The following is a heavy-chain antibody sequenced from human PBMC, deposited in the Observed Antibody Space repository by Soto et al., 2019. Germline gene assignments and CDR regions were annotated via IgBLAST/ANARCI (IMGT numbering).Heavy chain of an antibody. Sequence: ASVKVSCKASGYTFTGYYMHWVRHAPGQGLEWMGWINPNSGGTNYAQKFQGWVTMTRDTSISTAYMELSRLRSDDTAVYYCARAPYYYDSSGYSSRGWFDPWGQGTLVTVSS. D-gene: IGHD3-22*01. CDR3: ARAPYYYDSSGYSSRGWFDP. CDR2: INPNSGGT. J-gene: IGHJ5*02. V-gene: IGHV1-2*04. CDR1: GYTFTGYY.